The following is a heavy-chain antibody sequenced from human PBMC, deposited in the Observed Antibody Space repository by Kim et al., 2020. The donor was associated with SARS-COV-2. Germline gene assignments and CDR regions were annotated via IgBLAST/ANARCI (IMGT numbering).Heavy chain of an antibody. J-gene: IGHJ6*02. CDR2: ISGSGGST. D-gene: IGHD3-22*01. CDR1: GFTFSSYA. V-gene: IGHV3-23*01. Sequence: GGSLRLSCAASGFTFSSYAMSWVRQAPGKGLEWVSAISGSGGSTYYADSVKGRFTISRDNSKNTLYLQMNSLRAEDTAVYYCAKALDSSGYYYYYGMDVWGQGTTVTVSS. CDR3: AKALDSSGYYYYYGMDV.